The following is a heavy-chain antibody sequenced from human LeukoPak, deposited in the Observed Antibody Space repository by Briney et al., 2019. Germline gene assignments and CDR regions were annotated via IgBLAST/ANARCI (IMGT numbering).Heavy chain of an antibody. J-gene: IGHJ4*02. D-gene: IGHD3-22*01. CDR3: AGGPNYYDSSGHKLFDY. CDR2: INHSGST. V-gene: IGHV4-34*01. CDR1: GGSFSGYY. Sequence: SETLSLTCAVYGGSFSGYYWSWIRQPPGKGLEWIGEINHSGSTNYNPSLKSRLTISVDKTNNQFFLMLMSVIAADTAAYYCAGGPNYYDSSGHKLFDYWGQGRLVT.